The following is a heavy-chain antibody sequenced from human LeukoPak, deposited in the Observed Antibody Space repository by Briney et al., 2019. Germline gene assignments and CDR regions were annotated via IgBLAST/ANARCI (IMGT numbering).Heavy chain of an antibody. CDR2: INSDGSTT. V-gene: IGHV3-74*01. CDR3: ARGVHYGSDY. D-gene: IGHD4-17*01. J-gene: IGHJ4*02. CDR1: GFTFSTYF. Sequence: TGGSLRLSCAASGFTFSTYFMHWARQAPGKGLVWVSRINSDGSTTSHADSAKGRFTISRDNAKNTLYLQMDSLRAEDTAVYFCARGVHYGSDYWGQGTPVTVSS.